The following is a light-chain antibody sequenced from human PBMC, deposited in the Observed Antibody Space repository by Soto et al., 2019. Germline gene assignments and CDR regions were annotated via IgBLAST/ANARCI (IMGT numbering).Light chain of an antibody. Sequence: DIQMTQSPSSLSTSVGDRVTITCRASQSIRDYLNWYQQKPGKAPKLLIYASSSLQSGVPSRFSGSGSGTDFTLTISSLQPEDFATYYCQQSYLTPLTFGGGTKVDIK. J-gene: IGKJ4*01. CDR2: ASS. CDR3: QQSYLTPLT. V-gene: IGKV1-39*01. CDR1: QSIRDY.